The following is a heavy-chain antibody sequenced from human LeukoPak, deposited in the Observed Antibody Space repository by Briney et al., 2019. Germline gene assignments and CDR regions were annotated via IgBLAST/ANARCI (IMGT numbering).Heavy chain of an antibody. CDR3: ARESDSSGHSDWFDP. V-gene: IGHV1-46*01. Sequence: ASVKVSCKASGYTFTSYYMHCVRQAPGQGLGWMGVINPSGGSTSYAQKFQGRVTMTRDTSTSTVYMELSSLSSEDTAVYSCARESDSSGHSDWFDPWGQGTLVTVSS. CDR2: INPSGGST. CDR1: GYTFTSYY. J-gene: IGHJ5*02. D-gene: IGHD3-22*01.